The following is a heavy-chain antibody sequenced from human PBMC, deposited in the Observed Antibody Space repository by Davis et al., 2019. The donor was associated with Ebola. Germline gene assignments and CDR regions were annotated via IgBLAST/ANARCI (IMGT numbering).Heavy chain of an antibody. D-gene: IGHD6-19*01. CDR3: ARDSSGWYNTNWFDP. CDR1: GYTFTSYG. J-gene: IGHJ5*02. CDR2: ISAYNGNT. Sequence: AASVKVSCKASGYTFTSYGISWVRQAPGQGLEWMGWISAYNGNTNYAQKFQGRVTITADESTSTAYMELSSLRSEDTAVYYCARDSSGWYNTNWFDPWGQGTLVTVSS. V-gene: IGHV1-18*01.